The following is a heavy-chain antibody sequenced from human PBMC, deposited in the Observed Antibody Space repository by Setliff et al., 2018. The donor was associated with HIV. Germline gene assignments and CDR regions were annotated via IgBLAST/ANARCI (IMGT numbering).Heavy chain of an antibody. J-gene: IGHJ6*03. CDR2: IYYSGTT. CDR3: ASEAWTSYRSSSGYYYYYMDV. CDR1: GDSVSSASYY. D-gene: IGHD6-6*01. V-gene: IGHV4-61*01. Sequence: PSETLSLTCTVSGDSVSSASYYWSWIRQPPGKGLEGIGYIYYSGTTKYNPSLKSRVTISVDTAKNQFSLKLSSVTAADTAVYYCASEAWTSYRSSSGYYYYYMDVWGKGTTVTVSS.